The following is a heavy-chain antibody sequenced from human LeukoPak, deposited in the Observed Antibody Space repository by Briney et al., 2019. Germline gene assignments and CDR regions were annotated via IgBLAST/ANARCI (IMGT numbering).Heavy chain of an antibody. CDR1: GFTFSSYA. CDR3: ATVLVTAMGQVNY. J-gene: IGHJ4*02. D-gene: IGHD2-21*02. CDR2: ISSSSSYI. V-gene: IGHV3-21*01. Sequence: GGSLRLSCAASGFTFSSYAMSWVRQAPGKGLEWVSSISSSSSYIYYADSVKGRFTISRDNAKNSLYLQMNSLRAEDTAVYYCATVLVTAMGQVNYWGQGTLVTVSS.